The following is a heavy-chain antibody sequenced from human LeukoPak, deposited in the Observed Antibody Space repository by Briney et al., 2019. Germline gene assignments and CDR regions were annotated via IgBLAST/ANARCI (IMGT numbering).Heavy chain of an antibody. CDR3: ARDYILTGYYYFDY. V-gene: IGHV1-2*02. J-gene: IGHJ4*02. CDR1: GYTFTGYY. D-gene: IGHD3-9*01. CDR2: INPNSGGT. Sequence: ASVKVSCKASGYTFTGYYMHWVRQAPGQGLEWMGWINPNSGGTNYAQKFQGRVTMTRDTSISTSYMELSRLRSDDTAVYYCARDYILTGYYYFDYWGQGTLVTVSS.